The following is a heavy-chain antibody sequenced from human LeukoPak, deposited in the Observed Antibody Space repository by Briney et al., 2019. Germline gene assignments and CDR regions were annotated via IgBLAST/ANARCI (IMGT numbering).Heavy chain of an antibody. CDR2: MNPNSGNT. V-gene: IGHV1-8*01. Sequence: ASVTVSCKASGYTFTSYDINWVRQATGQGLEWMGWMNPNSGNTGYAQKSQGRVTMTRNTSISTAYMELSSLRSEDTAVYYCARARSGSENWFDPWGQGTLVTVSS. CDR1: GYTFTSYD. J-gene: IGHJ5*02. CDR3: ARARSGSENWFDP. D-gene: IGHD3-3*01.